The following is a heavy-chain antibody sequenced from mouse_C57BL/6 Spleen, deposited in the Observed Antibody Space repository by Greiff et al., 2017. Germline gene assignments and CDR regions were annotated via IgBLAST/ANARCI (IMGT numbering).Heavy chain of an antibody. D-gene: IGHD1-1*01. CDR2: ISSGSSTS. Sequence: EVHLVESGGGLVKPGGSLKLSCAASGFTFSDYGMHWVRQAPEKGLEWVAYISSGSSTSYYADTVKGRFTISRDNAKNTLFLQMTSLRSEDTAMYYCARPFYYGSSYWFAYWGQGTLVTVSA. CDR1: GFTFSDYG. V-gene: IGHV5-17*01. CDR3: ARPFYYGSSYWFAY. J-gene: IGHJ3*01.